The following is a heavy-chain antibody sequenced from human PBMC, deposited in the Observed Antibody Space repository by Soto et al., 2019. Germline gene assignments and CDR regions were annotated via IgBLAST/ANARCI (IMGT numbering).Heavy chain of an antibody. V-gene: IGHV5-51*01. D-gene: IGHD3-3*01. CDR3: AREYYDFWSGYYYWFDP. Sequence: GESLKISCKGSGYSSTSYWIGWVRQMPGKGLEWMGIIYPGDSDTRYSPSFQGQVTISADKSISTAYLQWSSLKASDTAMYYCAREYYDFWSGYYYWFDPWGQGTLVTVSS. J-gene: IGHJ5*02. CDR1: GYSSTSYW. CDR2: IYPGDSDT.